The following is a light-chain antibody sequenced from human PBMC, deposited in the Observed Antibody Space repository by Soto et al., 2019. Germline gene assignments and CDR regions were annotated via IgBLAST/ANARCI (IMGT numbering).Light chain of an antibody. Sequence: QSVLTQPPSASGTPGQRVTISCSGSSSNIGGNTVNWYQHLPGTAPKVLIYADNQRPSGVPDRFSGSKSGTSASLAISGLQTEDEADYYCATWDESLNGRVFGTGTELTVL. CDR3: ATWDESLNGRV. J-gene: IGLJ1*01. V-gene: IGLV1-44*01. CDR2: ADN. CDR1: SSNIGGNT.